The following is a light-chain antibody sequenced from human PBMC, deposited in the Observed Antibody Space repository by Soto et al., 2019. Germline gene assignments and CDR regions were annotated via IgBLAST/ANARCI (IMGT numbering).Light chain of an antibody. J-gene: IGLJ1*01. CDR3: SSYAGSTNYV. CDR2: EVS. Sequence: QSALTQPPSASGSPGQSVTISCTGTSSDVGGYNYVSWYQQHPGKAPKLMIYEVSKRPSGVPDRFSGSKSGNTASLTVSGLPAEDEADYYCSSYAGSTNYVFGTGTKLTVL. V-gene: IGLV2-8*01. CDR1: SSDVGGYNY.